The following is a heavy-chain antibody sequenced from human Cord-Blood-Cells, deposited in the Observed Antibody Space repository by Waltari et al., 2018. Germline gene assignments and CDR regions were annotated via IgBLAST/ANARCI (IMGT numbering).Heavy chain of an antibody. V-gene: IGHV1-2*02. J-gene: IGHJ4*02. CDR1: GYTFTGYY. CDR2: INPNRCGT. Sequence: QVQLVQSGAEVKKPGASVKVSCKASGYTFTGYYMHWVRQAPGQGLEWMGWINPNRCGTNYAQKFQGRVTMTRDTSISTAYMELSRLRSDDTAVYYCAWSYCGGDCYSKLGYWGQGTLVTVSS. D-gene: IGHD2-21*01. CDR3: AWSYCGGDCYSKLGY.